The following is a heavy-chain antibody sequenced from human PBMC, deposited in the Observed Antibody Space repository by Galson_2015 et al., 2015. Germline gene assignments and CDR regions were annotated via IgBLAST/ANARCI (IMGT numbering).Heavy chain of an antibody. D-gene: IGHD6-19*01. CDR1: GYTFTSYG. CDR2: ISAYNGNT. J-gene: IGHJ3*02. CDR3: ARDRVGWYRLGMGDAFDI. Sequence: SCKASGYTFTSYGISWVRQAPGQGLEWMGWISAYNGNTNYAQKLQGRVTMTTDTSTSTAYMELRSLRSDDTAVYYCARDRVGWYRLGMGDAFDIWGQGTMVTVSS. V-gene: IGHV1-18*04.